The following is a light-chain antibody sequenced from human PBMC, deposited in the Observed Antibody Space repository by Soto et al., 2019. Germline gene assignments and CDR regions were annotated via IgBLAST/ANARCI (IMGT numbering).Light chain of an antibody. CDR3: QQYNNWPPT. J-gene: IGKJ1*01. CDR1: QSVRSN. CDR2: VAS. Sequence: EIVMTQSPATLSASPGERATLSCRAGQSVRSNLAWYQQKPGQAPRLLIYVASTRATGIPARFSGSGSGTEFTLSIGSLQSEDFAVYYCQQYNNWPPTFGQGTKVDIK. V-gene: IGKV3-15*01.